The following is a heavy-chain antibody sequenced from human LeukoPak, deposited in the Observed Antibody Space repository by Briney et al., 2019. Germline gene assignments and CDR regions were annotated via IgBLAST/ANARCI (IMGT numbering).Heavy chain of an antibody. J-gene: IGHJ4*02. CDR2: IIPIFGTA. V-gene: IGHV1-69*06. CDR3: ARLSNTGGSWLFDY. D-gene: IGHD1-26*01. Sequence: SVKVSCKASGGTFSSYAISWVRQAPGQGLECMGGIIPIFGTANYAQKFQGRVTITADKSTSTAYMELSSLRSEDTAVYYCARLSNTGGSWLFDYWGQGTLVTVSS. CDR1: GGTFSSYA.